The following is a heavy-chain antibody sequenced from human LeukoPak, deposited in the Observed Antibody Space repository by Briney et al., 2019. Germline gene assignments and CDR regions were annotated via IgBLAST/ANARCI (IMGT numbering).Heavy chain of an antibody. CDR1: GFTFSSYA. V-gene: IGHV3-23*01. D-gene: IGHD3-10*01. Sequence: GGSLRLSCAASGFTFSSYAMSWVRQAPGKGLEWVSGISGSGGSTYYADSVKGRFTISRDTSKSTLYLQMNSLRDEDTAVYYCAKYGSGTYYNGLYWGQGTLVTVSS. CDR3: AKYGSGTYYNGLY. J-gene: IGHJ4*02. CDR2: ISGSGGST.